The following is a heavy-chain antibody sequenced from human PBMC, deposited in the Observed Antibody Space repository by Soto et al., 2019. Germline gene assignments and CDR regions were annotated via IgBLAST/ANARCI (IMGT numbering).Heavy chain of an antibody. CDR1: GFTFSYYE. J-gene: IGHJ5*02. V-gene: IGHV3-48*03. Sequence: PGGSLRLSCVGSGFTFSYYEMNWVRHAPGKGLERVAFISHTDRLTHYPDSVKGRFTISRDNAQNSLYLEMTSLRVEDTGVYYCARDTGRASADLWGQGTLVTVSS. CDR2: ISHTDRLT. D-gene: IGHD6-13*01. CDR3: ARDTGRASADL.